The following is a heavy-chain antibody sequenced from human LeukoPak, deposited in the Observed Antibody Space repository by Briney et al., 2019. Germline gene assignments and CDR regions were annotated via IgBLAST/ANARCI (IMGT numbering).Heavy chain of an antibody. Sequence: VANIKQDGSEKYYVDSAKGRFTISRDNAKNSLYLQMNSLRAEDTAVYYCARDGRSRRGFDYWGQGTLVTVSS. CDR3: ARDGRSRRGFDY. CDR2: IKQDGSEK. J-gene: IGHJ4*02. D-gene: IGHD3-10*01. V-gene: IGHV3-7*01.